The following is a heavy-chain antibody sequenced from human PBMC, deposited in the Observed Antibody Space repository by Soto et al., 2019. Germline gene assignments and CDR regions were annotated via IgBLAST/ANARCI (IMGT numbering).Heavy chain of an antibody. D-gene: IGHD6-19*01. CDR3: AREAKAVAGTNDAFDI. CDR2: INPNSCGT. Sequence: GASVKVSCKASGYTFTGYYMHWVRQAPGQGLEWMGWINPNSCGTNYAQKFQGWVTMTRDTSISTAYMELSRLRSDDTAVYYCAREAKAVAGTNDAFDIWGQGTMVTVSS. J-gene: IGHJ3*02. CDR1: GYTFTGYY. V-gene: IGHV1-2*04.